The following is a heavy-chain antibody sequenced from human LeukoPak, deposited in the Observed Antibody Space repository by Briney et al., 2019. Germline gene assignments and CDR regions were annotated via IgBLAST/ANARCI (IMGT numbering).Heavy chain of an antibody. CDR2: IYYSGST. V-gene: IGHV4-39*01. Sequence: SETLSLTCTVSGGSISSSSYYWGWIRQPPGKGLEWIGSIYYSGSTYYNPSLKSRVTISVDTSKNQFSLKLSSVTAADTAVYYCARQDLLTGRVYWFDPWGQGTLVTVPS. CDR3: ARQDLLTGRVYWFDP. J-gene: IGHJ5*02. D-gene: IGHD3-9*01. CDR1: GGSISSSSYY.